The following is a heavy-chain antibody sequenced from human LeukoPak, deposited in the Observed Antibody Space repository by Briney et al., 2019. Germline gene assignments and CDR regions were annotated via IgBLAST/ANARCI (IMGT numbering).Heavy chain of an antibody. D-gene: IGHD6-19*01. Sequence: GGSLRLSCAASGFTFSSYAMHWVRQAPGKGLEWVAVISYDGSNKYYADSVKGRFTISRDNSKNTLYLQMNSLRAEDTAVYYCAAGYSSGWYVGAHDYWGQGTLVTVSS. CDR2: ISYDGSNK. V-gene: IGHV3-30-3*01. J-gene: IGHJ4*02. CDR1: GFTFSSYA. CDR3: AAGYSSGWYVGAHDY.